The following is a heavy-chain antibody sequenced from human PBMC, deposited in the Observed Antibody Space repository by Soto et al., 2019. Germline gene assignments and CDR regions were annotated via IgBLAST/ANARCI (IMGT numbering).Heavy chain of an antibody. CDR1: GGSISSYY. J-gene: IGHJ6*02. D-gene: IGHD3-3*01. CDR2: IYYSGST. V-gene: IGHV4-59*01. Sequence: LSLTCTVSGGSISSYYWSWIRQPPGKGLEWIGYIYYSGSTNYNPSLKSRVTISVDTSKNQFSLKLSSVTAADTAVYYCARDQRYYDFWSGSTPYYYYGMDVWGQGTTVTVSS. CDR3: ARDQRYYDFWSGSTPYYYYGMDV.